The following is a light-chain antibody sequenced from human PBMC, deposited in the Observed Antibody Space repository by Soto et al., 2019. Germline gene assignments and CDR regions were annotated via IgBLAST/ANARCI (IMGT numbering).Light chain of an antibody. CDR1: QGISSY. CDR3: QQLNTYPLT. V-gene: IGKV1-9*01. Sequence: DIQLTQSPSFLSASVGDRVTVSCRASQGISSYLAWYQQKPGKAPQLLIYAASTLQSGVPSRFSGSASGTEFTLTISSLQPEDFATYYCQQLNTYPLTFGGGTKVDIK. CDR2: AAS. J-gene: IGKJ4*01.